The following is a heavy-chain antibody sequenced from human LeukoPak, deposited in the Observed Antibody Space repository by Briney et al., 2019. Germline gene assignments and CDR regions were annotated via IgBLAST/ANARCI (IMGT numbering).Heavy chain of an antibody. D-gene: IGHD3-3*01. CDR1: GGSISSGSYY. V-gene: IGHV4-61*02. J-gene: IGHJ6*03. CDR2: IYSSGST. CDR3: ARDGNVLRFYPLYYYMDV. Sequence: PSETLSLTCTVSGGSISSGSYYWNWIRQPAGKGLEWIGRIYSSGSTNYNPSLKSRVTISVDTSKNQFSLKLSSVTAADTAVYYCARDGNVLRFYPLYYYMDVWGKGTTVTVSS.